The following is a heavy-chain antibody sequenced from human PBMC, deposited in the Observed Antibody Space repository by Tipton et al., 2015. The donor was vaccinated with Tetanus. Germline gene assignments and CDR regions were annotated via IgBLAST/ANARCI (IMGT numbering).Heavy chain of an antibody. CDR3: AKDRASGMLRDNYFDY. CDR2: IYYSGGA. CDR1: GGSVRSNSYY. V-gene: IGHV4-39*02. J-gene: IGHJ4*02. Sequence: TLSLTCTVSGGSVRSNSYYWGWIRQPPGKGLEWVGNIYYSGGAYYKSSLKSRTTISVDASKNQFSLRLTSVTAADTAVYYCAKDRASGMLRDNYFDYWGLGTLVTVSS. D-gene: IGHD3-10*01.